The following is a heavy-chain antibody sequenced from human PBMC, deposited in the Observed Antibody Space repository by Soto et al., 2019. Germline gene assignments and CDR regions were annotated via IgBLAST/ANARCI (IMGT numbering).Heavy chain of an antibody. CDR2: IYHSGST. J-gene: IGHJ6*02. CDR1: GGSISSSNW. Sequence: QVQLQESGPGLVKPSGTLSLTCAVSGGSISSSNWWSWVRQPPGKGLEWIGEIYHSGSTNYNPSLKSRVTISVDKSKNQFSLKLSSVTAADTAVYYCARYYYYGSGNYYYYGMDVWGQGTTVTVSS. V-gene: IGHV4-4*02. CDR3: ARYYYYGSGNYYYYGMDV. D-gene: IGHD3-10*01.